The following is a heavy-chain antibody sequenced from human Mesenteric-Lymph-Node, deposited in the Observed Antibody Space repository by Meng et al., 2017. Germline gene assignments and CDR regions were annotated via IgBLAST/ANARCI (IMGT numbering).Heavy chain of an antibody. CDR2: ISSSSDYI. Sequence: GESLKISCAASGFTFSDYSMNWVRQAPGKGLEWVSSISSSSDYIFYADSMKGRFTISRDNAKSSLYLQMNSLRAEDTAVYYCAKSSTMLITRSFDYWGQGTLVTVSS. D-gene: IGHD4/OR15-4a*01. V-gene: IGHV3-21*01. CDR1: GFTFSDYS. CDR3: AKSSTMLITRSFDY. J-gene: IGHJ4*02.